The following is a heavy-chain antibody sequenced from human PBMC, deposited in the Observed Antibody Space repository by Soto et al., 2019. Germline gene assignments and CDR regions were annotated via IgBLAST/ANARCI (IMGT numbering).Heavy chain of an antibody. CDR2: IIPIFGTA. CDR3: AGDHNRIGIAARPMWFDP. J-gene: IGHJ5*02. CDR1: GGTFSSYA. V-gene: IGHV1-69*01. D-gene: IGHD6-6*01. Sequence: QVQLVQSGAEVKKPGSSVKVSCKASGGTFSSYAISWVRQAPGQGLEWMGGIIPIFGTANYAQKFQGRVTITADESTSTAYMELSILRSEDTAVYYCAGDHNRIGIAARPMWFDPWGQGTLVTVSS.